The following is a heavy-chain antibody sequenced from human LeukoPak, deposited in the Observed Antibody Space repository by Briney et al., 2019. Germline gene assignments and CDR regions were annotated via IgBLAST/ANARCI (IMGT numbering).Heavy chain of an antibody. CDR3: AKAADYDYGDYFDY. CDR1: GFTFSGFW. Sequence: GGSLRLSCAASGFTFSGFWMHWVRQAPGKGLVWVSCISFDGSDATYADSVRGRFTISRDNAKNSLYLQMNSLRAEDMALYYCAKAADYDYGDYFDYWGQGTLVTVSS. V-gene: IGHV3-74*01. D-gene: IGHD4-17*01. CDR2: ISFDGSDA. J-gene: IGHJ4*02.